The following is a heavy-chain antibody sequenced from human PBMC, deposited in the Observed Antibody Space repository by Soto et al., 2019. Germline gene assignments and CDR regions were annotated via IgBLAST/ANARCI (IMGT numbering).Heavy chain of an antibody. CDR2: FSAYNVNT. V-gene: IGHV1-18*01. J-gene: IGHJ5*02. CDR1: SYTFTSYG. D-gene: IGHD3-10*01. CDR3: ARDRLGGGFGELLSVGFDP. Sequence: ASVKVSCKASSYTFTSYGISWVRQAPGQGLEWMGSFSAYNVNTNYAQKLQGRVTMTTDTSTSTAYMELRSLRSDDTAVYYCARDRLGGGFGELLSVGFDPWGQGTLVNVSS.